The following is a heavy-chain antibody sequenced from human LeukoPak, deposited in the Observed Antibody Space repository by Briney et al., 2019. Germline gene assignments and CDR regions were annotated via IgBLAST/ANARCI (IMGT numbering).Heavy chain of an antibody. Sequence: GESLKISCKGSGYSFTNYWISWVRQMPGKGLEWMGRVDPSDSYISYSPSLQGHVTISADKSISTAFLQWSSLKASDTAMYYCARHHSGSYTLDYWGQGTLVTVSS. CDR2: VDPSDSYI. CDR1: GYSFTNYW. J-gene: IGHJ4*02. V-gene: IGHV5-10-1*01. CDR3: ARHHSGSYTLDY. D-gene: IGHD1-26*01.